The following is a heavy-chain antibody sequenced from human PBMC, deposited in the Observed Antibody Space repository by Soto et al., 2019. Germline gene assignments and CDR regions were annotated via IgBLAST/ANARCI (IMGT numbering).Heavy chain of an antibody. D-gene: IGHD3-22*01. V-gene: IGHV3-23*01. J-gene: IGHJ4*02. CDR1: GFTFGNYA. CDR3: AKSRYADSSGDYYDF. Sequence: PVGSLRLSCAASGFTFGNYAMSWVRQAPGKGLEWVSGIGGRGTSSYYADSVKGRFAISRDNSYNTLFLQLHSLRAEDTAVYYCAKSRYADSSGDYYDFWGQGTRVTVSS. CDR2: IGGRGTSS.